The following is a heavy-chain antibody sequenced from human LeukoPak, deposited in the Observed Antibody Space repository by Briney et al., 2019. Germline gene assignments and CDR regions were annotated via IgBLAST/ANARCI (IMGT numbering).Heavy chain of an antibody. J-gene: IGHJ6*02. CDR2: ISPYHGNT. CDR1: GYTFTSYG. Sequence: ASVKVSCKASGYTFTSYGISWVRQAPGQGLEWMGWISPYHGNTNYAQNLQGRVTLTADTSTSTAYMELRSLGSDDTAVYCCARGTGGSGSYYNDYYSMDVWGQGTTVTVSS. CDR3: ARGTGGSGSYYNDYYSMDV. D-gene: IGHD3-10*01. V-gene: IGHV1-18*01.